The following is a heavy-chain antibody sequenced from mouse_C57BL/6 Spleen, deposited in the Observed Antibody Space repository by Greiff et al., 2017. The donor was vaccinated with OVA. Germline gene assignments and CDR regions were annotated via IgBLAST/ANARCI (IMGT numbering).Heavy chain of an antibody. V-gene: IGHV1-54*01. J-gene: IGHJ2*01. CDR3: ARVGYYYGGGY. CDR1: GYAFTNYL. D-gene: IGHD1-1*01. Sequence: QVQLKESGAELVRPGTSVKVSCKASGYAFTNYLIEWVKQRPGQGLEWIGVINPGSGGTNYNEKFQGKATLTADKSSSTAYMQLSSLTSEDTAIYYCARVGYYYGGGYWGQGTTLTVSS. CDR2: INPGSGGT.